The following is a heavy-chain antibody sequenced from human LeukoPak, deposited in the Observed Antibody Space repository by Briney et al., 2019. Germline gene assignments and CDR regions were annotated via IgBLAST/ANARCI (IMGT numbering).Heavy chain of an antibody. Sequence: PGGSLRLSCAASGFTFSSYSMNWVRQAPGKGLEWVSSISSSSSYINYADSVKGRFTISRDNAKNSLYLQMNSLRAEDTAVYYCARDQLLMVVTAHIDAFDIWGQGTMVTVSS. CDR3: ARDQLLMVVTAHIDAFDI. J-gene: IGHJ3*02. V-gene: IGHV3-21*01. D-gene: IGHD2-21*02. CDR2: ISSSSSYI. CDR1: GFTFSSYS.